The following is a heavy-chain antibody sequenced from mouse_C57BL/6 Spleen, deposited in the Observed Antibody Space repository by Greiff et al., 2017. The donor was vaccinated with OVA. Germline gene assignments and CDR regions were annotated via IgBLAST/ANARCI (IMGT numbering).Heavy chain of an antibody. CDR1: GYSITSGYY. CDR2: ISYDGST. D-gene: IGHD2-3*01. V-gene: IGHV3-6*01. J-gene: IGHJ2*01. CDR3: ARVDNDGYYGGYFDY. Sequence: EVKLMESGPGLVKPSQSLSLTCSVTGYSITSGYYWNWIRQFPGNKLEWMGYISYDGSTNYNPSLKNRITITRDTSKNQFFLKLNSVTTEDTATYYCARVDNDGYYGGYFDYWGQGTTLTVSS.